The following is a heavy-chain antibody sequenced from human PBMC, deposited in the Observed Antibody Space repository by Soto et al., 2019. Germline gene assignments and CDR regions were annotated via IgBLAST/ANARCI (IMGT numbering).Heavy chain of an antibody. Sequence: SVKVSCKASGGPFSRYTISWVRQAPGQGLEWMGGITPIFGTANYAQKFQGRVTITADESTSTAYMELSRLRSEYTAVYYCARGWGYDSDTYYYAYWGQGTLVTVSS. V-gene: IGHV1-69*13. CDR2: ITPIFGTA. J-gene: IGHJ4*02. D-gene: IGHD3-22*01. CDR1: GGPFSRYT. CDR3: ARGWGYDSDTYYYAY.